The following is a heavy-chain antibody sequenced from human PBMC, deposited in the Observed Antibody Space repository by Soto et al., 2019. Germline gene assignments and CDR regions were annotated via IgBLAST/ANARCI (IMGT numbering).Heavy chain of an antibody. CDR2: INGGSGET. V-gene: IGHV1-3*05. CDR1: GYTFTTFG. Sequence: QVQLVQSGAEEKRPGASVKVSCKASGYTFTTFGMQWVRQAPGQRLEWMGWINGGSGETKYSQKFQDRVTFTRDTSASTVYRELSNLRSEDTAVYYCAREDYQPTMFFDRWGQGTLVTVSS. D-gene: IGHD4-17*01. CDR3: AREDYQPTMFFDR. J-gene: IGHJ4*02.